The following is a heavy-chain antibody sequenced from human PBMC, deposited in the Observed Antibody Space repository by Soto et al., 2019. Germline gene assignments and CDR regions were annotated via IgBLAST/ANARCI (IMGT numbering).Heavy chain of an antibody. Sequence: GGSLRLSCAASGFTFSSYGMHWVRQAPGKGLEWVAVIWYDGSNKYYADSVKGRFTISRDNSKNTLYLQMNSLRAEDTAVYYCARDYYDSCGYYAPLYMDVWGQGTTVTVSS. V-gene: IGHV3-33*01. D-gene: IGHD3-22*01. CDR3: ARDYYDSCGYYAPLYMDV. CDR2: IWYDGSNK. J-gene: IGHJ6*02. CDR1: GFTFSSYG.